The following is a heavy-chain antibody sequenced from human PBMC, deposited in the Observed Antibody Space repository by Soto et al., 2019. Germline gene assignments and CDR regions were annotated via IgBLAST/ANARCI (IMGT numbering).Heavy chain of an antibody. Sequence: QITLKESGPTLVKPTQTLTLTCTFSGFSLSTSGVGVGWIRQPPGKALEWLALIYWDDDKRYSPSLKSRLTLTKDTSKTQVVLTMTNMDPVDTATYYCAHSGSIAAAGHDAFDIWGPGTMVTVSS. D-gene: IGHD6-13*01. J-gene: IGHJ3*02. CDR2: IYWDDDK. CDR3: AHSGSIAAAGHDAFDI. CDR1: GFSLSTSGVG. V-gene: IGHV2-5*02.